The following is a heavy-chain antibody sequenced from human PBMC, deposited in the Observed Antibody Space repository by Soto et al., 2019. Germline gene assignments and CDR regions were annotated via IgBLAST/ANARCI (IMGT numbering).Heavy chain of an antibody. J-gene: IGHJ3*02. Sequence: SETLSLTCTVSGGSISTSTYYWGWIRQPPGKGLEWIGNIYYTGSTYYNPSLKSRVTISVDTSKNQFSLKLTSVTAADTAMYYRARELRGYSYGYERRRAFDIWGQGTMVT. CDR1: GGSISTSTYY. CDR2: IYYTGST. CDR3: ARELRGYSYGYERRRAFDI. V-gene: IGHV4-39*02. D-gene: IGHD5-18*01.